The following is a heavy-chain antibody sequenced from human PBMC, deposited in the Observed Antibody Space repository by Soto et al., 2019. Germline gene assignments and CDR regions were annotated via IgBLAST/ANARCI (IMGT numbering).Heavy chain of an antibody. CDR1: DGSISTTTYY. Sequence: SETLSLTCSFSDGSISTTTYYWGWIRQPPGKGLEWIGSIYKSTYTSYNPSLRSRVTVSVDTSKNQLSLRLSSVTAADTAVYYCARYTVGTMEDHWGQGTLVTVSS. D-gene: IGHD3-10*01. CDR2: IYKSTYT. J-gene: IGHJ4*02. CDR3: ARYTVGTMEDH. V-gene: IGHV4-39*01.